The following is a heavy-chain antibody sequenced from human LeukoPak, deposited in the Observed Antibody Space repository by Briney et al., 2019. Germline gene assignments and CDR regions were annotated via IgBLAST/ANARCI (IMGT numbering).Heavy chain of an antibody. CDR3: ARTSYGSGSFDY. D-gene: IGHD3-10*01. CDR2: ISSSSSYI. J-gene: IGHJ4*02. Sequence: AGGSLRLSCAASGFTFSSYSMNWVRQAPGKGLEWVSSISSSSSYIYYADSVKGRFTISRDNAKNSLYLQMNSLRAEGTAVYYCARTSYGSGSFDYWGQGTLVTVSS. V-gene: IGHV3-21*01. CDR1: GFTFSSYS.